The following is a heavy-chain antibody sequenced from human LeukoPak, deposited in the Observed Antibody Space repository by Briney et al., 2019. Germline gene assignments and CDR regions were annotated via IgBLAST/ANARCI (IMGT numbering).Heavy chain of an antibody. D-gene: IGHD2-15*01. V-gene: IGHV3-48*04. CDR3: ARDNSYCSGGSCYYGAFDI. CDR2: ISSSSSTI. J-gene: IGHJ3*02. Sequence: GGSLRLSCAASGFTFSSYSMNWVRQAPGKGLEWVSYISSSSSTIYYADSVKGRFTISRDNAKNSLYLQMNSLRAEDTAVYYCARDNSYCSGGSCYYGAFDIWGQGTMVTVSS. CDR1: GFTFSSYS.